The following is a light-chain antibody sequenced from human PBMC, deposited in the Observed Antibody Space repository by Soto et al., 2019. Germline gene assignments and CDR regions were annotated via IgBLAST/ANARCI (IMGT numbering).Light chain of an antibody. CDR2: GAS. CDR3: QQYEALPPT. J-gene: IGKJ4*01. Sequence: DIEVTQSPSSLSASVGDRVTITCRASHAISTYLTWYQHESGKAPKLLIYGASKLEPGVPSRFSGSGSGTIFTLTISGLQPEDIATYFCQQYEALPPTFGGGTRVEIK. V-gene: IGKV1-33*01. CDR1: HAISTY.